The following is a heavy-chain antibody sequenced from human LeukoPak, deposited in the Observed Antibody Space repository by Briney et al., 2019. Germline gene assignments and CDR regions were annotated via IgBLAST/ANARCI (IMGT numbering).Heavy chain of an antibody. Sequence: GGSLRLSCAASGFTFSNYWMAWVRQAPGKGLEWVANIKQDGSDKGFADSVKGRFTISRDNGKNSLYLQMNSLTVEDTAIYYCARDVVGALDFWGQGTLVTVSS. D-gene: IGHD3-22*01. CDR1: GFTFSNYW. V-gene: IGHV3-7*01. J-gene: IGHJ4*02. CDR2: IKQDGSDK. CDR3: ARDVVGALDF.